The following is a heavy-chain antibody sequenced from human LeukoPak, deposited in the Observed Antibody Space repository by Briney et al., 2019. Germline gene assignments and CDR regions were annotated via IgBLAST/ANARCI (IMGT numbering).Heavy chain of an antibody. CDR1: GFTFSSHW. J-gene: IGHJ4*02. D-gene: IGHD6-19*01. CDR2: VNSDGSST. Sequence: GGSLRLSCAASGFTFSSHWMHWVRQAPGKGLVWVSRVNSDGSSTSYAASVEGRFTISRDNAKNTLYLQMNSLRDEDTAVYYCARDSRSSGLTVDCWGQGTLVTVSS. V-gene: IGHV3-74*01. CDR3: ARDSRSSGLTVDC.